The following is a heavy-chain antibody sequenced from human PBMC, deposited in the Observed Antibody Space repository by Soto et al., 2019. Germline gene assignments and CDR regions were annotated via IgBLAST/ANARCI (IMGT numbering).Heavy chain of an antibody. J-gene: IGHJ4*02. CDR3: SSLDDDNRGYYKIAS. D-gene: IGHD3-22*01. V-gene: IGHV4-4*02. Sequence: QVQLQESGPGLVKPSGTLSLTCTVSGESINRSYWWTWVRQFPAKGLQWIGEINHSGITTHNPSLTSRITLSVVKSNLQFSRKLTAVTAADTAVYYCSSLDDDNRGYYKIASWGQGTLVTVSS. CDR2: INHSGIT. CDR1: GESINRSYW.